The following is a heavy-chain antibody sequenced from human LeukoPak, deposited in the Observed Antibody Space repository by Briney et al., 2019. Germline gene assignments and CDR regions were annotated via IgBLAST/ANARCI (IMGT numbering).Heavy chain of an antibody. CDR2: ISGSGGST. CDR3: AKDSAKKYDYY. J-gene: IGHJ4*02. CDR1: GFTFSSYA. Sequence: GGSLRLSCAASGFTFSSYAMSWVRQAPGKGLEWVSGISGSGGSTNYADSVKGRFTISRENSKNTLYLQMNSLRAEDTAVYYCAKDSAKKYDYYWGQGTLVTGSS. D-gene: IGHD3-16*01. V-gene: IGHV3-23*01.